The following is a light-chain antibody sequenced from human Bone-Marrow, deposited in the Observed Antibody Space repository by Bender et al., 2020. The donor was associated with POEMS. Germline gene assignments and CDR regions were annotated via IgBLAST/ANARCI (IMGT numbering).Light chain of an antibody. J-gene: IGLJ1*01. Sequence: QSALTQPPSVSGSPGQSVTISCTGTNSDVGSYNLVAWYQQLPGTAPKCMIYEVTKRPSGVSNRFSGSKSGNTASLTISGLQPEDEADYYCSSYTTITTHVLGTGTKVTVL. V-gene: IGLV2-14*02. CDR1: NSDVGSYNL. CDR2: EVT. CDR3: SSYTTITTHV.